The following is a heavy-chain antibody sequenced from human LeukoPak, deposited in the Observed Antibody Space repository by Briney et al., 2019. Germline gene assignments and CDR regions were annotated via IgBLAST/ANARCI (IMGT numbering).Heavy chain of an antibody. CDR2: ISSSSSYR. J-gene: IGHJ4*02. D-gene: IGHD3-3*01. CDR1: GFTFNSYT. V-gene: IGHV3-21*01. CDR3: ARGLRFLEWLLDY. Sequence: GGSLRLSCAASGFTFNSYTINWVRQAPGKGLEWVSGISSSSSYRYYADSVRGRFTISRDNAKDSLYLQMNSLRADDTAVYYCARGLRFLEWLLDYWGQGTLVTVSS.